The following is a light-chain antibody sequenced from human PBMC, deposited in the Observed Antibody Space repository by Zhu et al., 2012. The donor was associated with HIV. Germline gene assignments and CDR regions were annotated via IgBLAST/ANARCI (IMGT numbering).Light chain of an antibody. CDR3: QLRDDWSWT. V-gene: IGKV3D-11*02. CDR1: QSVGSN. CDR2: DAS. J-gene: IGKJ1*01. Sequence: ETVMTQSPATLSVSPGEGATLSCRASQSVGSNLAWYQQKPGQAPRLFIYDASNRASGIPARFTGSGPGTDFTLTISSLEPEDFAIYYCQLRDDWSWTFGQGTKVEIK.